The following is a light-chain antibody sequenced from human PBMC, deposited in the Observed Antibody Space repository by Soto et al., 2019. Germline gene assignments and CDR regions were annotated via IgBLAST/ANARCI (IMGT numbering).Light chain of an antibody. CDR3: SSYTSNSTLV. Sequence: QSVLTQPASVSGSPGQSLTISCTGTSSDVGDYNFVSWYQQHPGKAPKVMIYEVSNRPSGISNRFSGSKSGNTASLTISGLQAADEADYYCSSYTSNSTLVFGTGTKLTVL. J-gene: IGLJ1*01. CDR1: SSDVGDYNF. CDR2: EVS. V-gene: IGLV2-14*01.